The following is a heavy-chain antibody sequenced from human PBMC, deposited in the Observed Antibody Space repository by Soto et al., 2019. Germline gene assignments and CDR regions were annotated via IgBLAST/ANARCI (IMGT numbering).Heavy chain of an antibody. CDR3: VKSRGGNNFDFFD. V-gene: IGHV3-64D*06. CDR2: VRGNGDPP. CDR1: GYTFSSYA. Sequence: GGSLRLSCSASGYTFSSYAMHWVRQAPGKGLEYVSGVRGNGDPPFYADSVKGRFTISRDNSKNTLYLQMSSLSADDTAVYYCVKSRGGNNFDFFDWGQGALVTVSS. D-gene: IGHD5-12*01. J-gene: IGHJ4*02.